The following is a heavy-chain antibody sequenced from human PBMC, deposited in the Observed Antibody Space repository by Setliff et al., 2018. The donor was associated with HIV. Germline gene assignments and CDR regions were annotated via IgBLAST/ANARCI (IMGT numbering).Heavy chain of an antibody. CDR2: INYSGNT. J-gene: IGHJ4*02. Sequence: SETLSLTCAVSGVSISSRNWWSWVRQPPGKGLEWIGEINYSGNTNYNPSLKTRVTISVDMSKNQFSLKLNSVTAADTAVYYCARELLRSWDGSENSYKPYYFDYWGQGTLVTVSS. D-gene: IGHD3-10*01. V-gene: IGHV4-4*02. CDR1: GVSISSRNW. CDR3: ARELLRSWDGSENSYKPYYFDY.